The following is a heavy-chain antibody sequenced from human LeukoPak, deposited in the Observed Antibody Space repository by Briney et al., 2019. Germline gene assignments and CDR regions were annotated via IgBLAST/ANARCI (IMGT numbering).Heavy chain of an antibody. J-gene: IGHJ4*02. CDR3: ARARSGKWGFDY. V-gene: IGHV4-34*01. Sequence: PSETLSLTCTVYGGSFSGYYWSWIRQPPGRVLEWIGEINHSGSINYNPSLKSRVTISVDTSKNQLSLKLSSVTATDTAVYYCARARSGKWGFDYWGQGTLVTVSS. CDR1: GGSFSGYY. D-gene: IGHD1-26*01. CDR2: INHSGSI.